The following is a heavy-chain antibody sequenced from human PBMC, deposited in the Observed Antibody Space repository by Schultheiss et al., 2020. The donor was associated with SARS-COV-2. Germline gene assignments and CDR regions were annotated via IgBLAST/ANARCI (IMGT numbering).Heavy chain of an antibody. CDR3: ARDGNYGRNWFDP. V-gene: IGHV4-59*12. CDR2: IYYSGST. J-gene: IGHJ5*02. CDR1: GGSISSYY. D-gene: IGHD4-17*01. Sequence: SETLSLTCTVSGGSISSYYWSWIRQPPGKGLEWIGYIYYSGSTNYNPSFKSRVTISVDTSKNQFSLKLSSVTAADTAVYYCARDGNYGRNWFDPWGQGTLVTVSS.